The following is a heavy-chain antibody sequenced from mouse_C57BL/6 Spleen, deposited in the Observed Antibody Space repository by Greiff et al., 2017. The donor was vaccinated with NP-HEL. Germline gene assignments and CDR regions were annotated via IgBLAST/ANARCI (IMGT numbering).Heavy chain of an antibody. CDR3: ARDPYSYWYFDV. D-gene: IGHD2-12*01. Sequence: EVKLVESEGGLVQPGSSMKLSCTASGFTFSDYYMAWVRQVPEKGLEWVANINYDGSSTYYLDSLKSRFIISRDNAKNILYLQMSSLKSEDTATYYCARDPYSYWYFDVWGTGTTVTVSS. V-gene: IGHV5-16*01. CDR2: INYDGSST. J-gene: IGHJ1*03. CDR1: GFTFSDYY.